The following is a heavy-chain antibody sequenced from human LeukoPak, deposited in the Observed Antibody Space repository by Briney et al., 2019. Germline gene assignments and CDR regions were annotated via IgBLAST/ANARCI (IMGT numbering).Heavy chain of an antibody. CDR2: ISAYNGNT. J-gene: IGHJ6*02. CDR3: ARDGGSGWSINYYYGMDV. D-gene: IGHD6-19*01. CDR1: GYTFTSYG. V-gene: IGHV1-18*01. Sequence: ASVNVSCKASGYTFTSYGISWVRQAPGQGLEWMGRISAYNGNTNYAQKLQGRVTMTTDTSTSTAYMELRSLRSDDTAVYYCARDGGSGWSINYYYGMDVWGQGTTVTVSS.